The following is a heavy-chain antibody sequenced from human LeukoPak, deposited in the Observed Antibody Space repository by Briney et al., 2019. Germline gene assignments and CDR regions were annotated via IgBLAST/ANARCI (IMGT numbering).Heavy chain of an antibody. D-gene: IGHD5-24*01. J-gene: IGHJ4*03. V-gene: IGHV4-34*01. CDR2: IDHRGDT. CDR1: GGSFSRYY. CDR3: ARGATISETGYFDF. Sequence: PSETLSLTCAVYGGSFSRYYWSWIRQSPGEGLEWIAEIDHRGDTNYNPSVKSRVTISVDTSKNQFSLKVRSLSAADTALYYCARGATISETGYFDFWGQGTLVTVSP.